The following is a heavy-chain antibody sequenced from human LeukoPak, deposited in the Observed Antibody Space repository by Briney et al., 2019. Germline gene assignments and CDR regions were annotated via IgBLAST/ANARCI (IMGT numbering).Heavy chain of an antibody. CDR3: ARGRYGSRYDSSGYYSKTVDY. CDR1: GGSFSGYY. Sequence: PSETLSLTCAVYGGSFSGYYWIGIPQPPGKALEWIGEINQSGSTNYNPSLKSRVTISVDTSKNQFSLKLSSVTAADTAVYYCARGRYGSRYDSSGYYSKTVDYWGQGTLVTVSS. J-gene: IGHJ4*02. CDR2: INQSGST. D-gene: IGHD3-22*01. V-gene: IGHV4-34*01.